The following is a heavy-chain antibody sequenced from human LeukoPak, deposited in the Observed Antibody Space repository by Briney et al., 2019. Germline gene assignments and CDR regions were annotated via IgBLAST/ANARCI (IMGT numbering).Heavy chain of an antibody. CDR2: IRYDGSNK. V-gene: IGHV3-30*02. CDR1: GFTFSSYG. Sequence: GGSLRLSCAAFGFTFSSYGMHWVRQAPGKGLEWVAFIRYDGSNKYYADSVKGRFTISRDNSKNTLYLQMNSLRAEDTAVYYCAKDPVATGYYYYMDVWGKGTTVTVSS. J-gene: IGHJ6*03. D-gene: IGHD3-10*01. CDR3: AKDPVATGYYYYMDV.